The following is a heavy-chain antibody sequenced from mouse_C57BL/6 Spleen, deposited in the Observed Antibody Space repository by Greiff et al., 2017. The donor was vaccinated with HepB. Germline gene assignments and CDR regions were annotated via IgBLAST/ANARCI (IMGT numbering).Heavy chain of an antibody. D-gene: IGHD2-10*02. Sequence: QVQLQQSGAELAKPGASMKLSCKASGYTFTSYWMHWVKQRPGQGLEWIGYINPSSGYTKYNQKFKDKSTLTADKSSSTAYMQLSSLTYEDSAVYYCARAGYGNHWYFDVWGTGTTVTVSS. CDR1: GYTFTSYW. CDR2: INPSSGYT. V-gene: IGHV1-7*01. CDR3: ARAGYGNHWYFDV. J-gene: IGHJ1*03.